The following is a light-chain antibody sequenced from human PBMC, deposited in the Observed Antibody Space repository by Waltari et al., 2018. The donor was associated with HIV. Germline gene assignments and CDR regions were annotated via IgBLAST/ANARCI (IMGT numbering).Light chain of an antibody. V-gene: IGKV2-24*01. CDR3: MQATQYPFT. J-gene: IGKJ4*01. Sequence: IVMTQTPLSLPVTLGQPASISCRSSQSLVNNDGNTYLSWLQQRPGQPPRLLIEKISNRFSGVPDRFSGSGAGTDFTLKISRVEAEDVGIYYCMQATQYPFTFGGGTRVEIK. CDR2: KIS. CDR1: QSLVNNDGNTY.